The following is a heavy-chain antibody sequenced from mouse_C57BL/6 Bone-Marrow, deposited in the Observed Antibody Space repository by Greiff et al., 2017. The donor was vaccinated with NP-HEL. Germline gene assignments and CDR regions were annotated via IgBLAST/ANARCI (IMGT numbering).Heavy chain of an antibody. Sequence: QVQLQQPGAELVKPGASVKLSCKASGYTFTSYWMHWVKQRPGQGLEWIGMIHPNSGSTNYNEKFKSKATLTVDKSSSTAYMQLSSLTSEDSAVYYCARWTEIYYYGSSYGFAYWGQGTLVTVS. D-gene: IGHD1-1*01. CDR1: GYTFTSYW. CDR3: ARWTEIYYYGSSYGFAY. V-gene: IGHV1-64*01. CDR2: IHPNSGST. J-gene: IGHJ3*01.